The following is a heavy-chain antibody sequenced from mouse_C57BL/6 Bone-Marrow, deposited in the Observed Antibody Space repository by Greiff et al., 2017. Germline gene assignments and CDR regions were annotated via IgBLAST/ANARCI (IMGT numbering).Heavy chain of an antibody. V-gene: IGHV8-12*01. J-gene: IGHJ3*01. D-gene: IGHD2-14*01. CDR3: AVRRGAWFAY. CDR1: GFSLSTSGMG. Sequence: LKESGPGILQSSQPLSLTCSFSGFSLSTSGMGVSWIRQPSGKGLEWLAHLYLDDDKRYNPSLKSRLTISKDTSRNQVFLKSTSVDTAATATYYCAVRRGAWFAYWGQGTLVTVSA. CDR2: LYLDDDK.